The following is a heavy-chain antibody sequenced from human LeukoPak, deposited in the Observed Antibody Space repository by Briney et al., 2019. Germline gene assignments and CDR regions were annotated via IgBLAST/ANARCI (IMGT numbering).Heavy chain of an antibody. Sequence: GGSLRLSCAASGFTFSSYGMHWVRQAPGKGLEWVSTIRVNGDSTFYADSVKGRFTISRDNSKNTLYLQMNSLRVEDTAVYYCARDRSGDYYFDYWGQGTLVTVSS. V-gene: IGHV3-23*01. CDR1: GFTFSSYG. CDR3: ARDRSGDYYFDY. CDR2: IRVNGDST. J-gene: IGHJ4*02. D-gene: IGHD4-17*01.